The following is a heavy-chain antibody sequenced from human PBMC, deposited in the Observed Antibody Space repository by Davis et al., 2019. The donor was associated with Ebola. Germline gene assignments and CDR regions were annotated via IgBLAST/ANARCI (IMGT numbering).Heavy chain of an antibody. Sequence: SETLSLTCTVSGGSISSYYWSWIRQPPGKGVEWIGYIYYSGSTNYNPSLKSRVTISVDTSKNQFSLKLSSVSAADTAVYYCARARSLAAAGMGFDYWGQGTLVTVSS. CDR1: GGSISSYY. V-gene: IGHV4-59*01. J-gene: IGHJ4*02. CDR2: IYYSGST. CDR3: ARARSLAAAGMGFDY. D-gene: IGHD6-13*01.